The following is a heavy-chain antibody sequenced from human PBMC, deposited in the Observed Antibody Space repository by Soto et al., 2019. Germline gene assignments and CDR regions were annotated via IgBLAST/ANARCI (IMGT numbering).Heavy chain of an antibody. CDR3: ARDFGSDLSAPGAVLDS. D-gene: IGHD3-3*01. V-gene: IGHV1-18*01. J-gene: IGHJ4*02. CDR2: ISAYNGNT. Sequence: RASVKVSCKASGYIFTSYGISWVRQAPGQGLEWMGWISAYNGNTKYAQNLQGRVTLTTDTSTYTAYMELRSLQSDDTAVYYCARDFGSDLSAPGAVLDSWGQGALVTVSS. CDR1: GYIFTSYG.